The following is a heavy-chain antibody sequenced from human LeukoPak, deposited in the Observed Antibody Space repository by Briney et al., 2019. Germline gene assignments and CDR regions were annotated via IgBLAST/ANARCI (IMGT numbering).Heavy chain of an antibody. V-gene: IGHV4-39*07. D-gene: IGHD3-10*01. CDR2: INHSGST. J-gene: IGHJ6*03. CDR1: GGSISSSSYY. CDR3: ARGRRSPRPDGSLFQYHYYMDV. Sequence: PSETLSLTCTVSGGSISSSSYYWRWIRQPPGKGLEGIGEINHSGSTNYNPSLKSRVTISVDTSKNRFSLKVSSVTAADTAVYYCARGRRSPRPDGSLFQYHYYMDVWAKGTTVTVSS.